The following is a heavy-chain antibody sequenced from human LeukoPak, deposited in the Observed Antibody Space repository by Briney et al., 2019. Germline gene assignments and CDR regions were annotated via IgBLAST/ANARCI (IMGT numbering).Heavy chain of an antibody. CDR1: GYTFSSFG. V-gene: IGHV1-2*02. J-gene: IGHJ4*02. Sequence: ASVKVSCKASGYTFSSFGISWVRQAPGQGLEWMGWINPNSGGTNYAQKFQGRVTMTRDTSISTAYMELSRLRSDDTAVYYCARDLTHRRNYDNSGYQIVPAFWGQGTLVTVSS. CDR3: ARDLTHRRNYDNSGYQIVPAF. D-gene: IGHD3-22*01. CDR2: INPNSGGT.